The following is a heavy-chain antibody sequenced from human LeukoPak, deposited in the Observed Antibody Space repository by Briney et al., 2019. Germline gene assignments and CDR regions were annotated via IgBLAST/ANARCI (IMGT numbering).Heavy chain of an antibody. Sequence: PGGSLRPSCAASGFRFSGSLLSWVRQPPGKGLEWVATISEDGITKYYDDSVRGRFTISRDNAENSLYLEMTSLRTEDTAVYYCARLLGRVTTFDYWGQGTLVTVSS. CDR1: GFRFSGSL. CDR3: ARLLGRVTTFDY. CDR2: ISEDGITK. J-gene: IGHJ4*02. V-gene: IGHV3-7*01. D-gene: IGHD1-26*01.